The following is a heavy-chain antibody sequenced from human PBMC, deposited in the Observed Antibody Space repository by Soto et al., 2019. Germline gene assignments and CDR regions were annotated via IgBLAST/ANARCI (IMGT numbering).Heavy chain of an antibody. CDR3: AKARHSTSWYGLEADL. CDR2: ISYGGDNK. J-gene: IGHJ4*02. Sequence: QVQLVESGGGAVQPGRSLRLSCAASGFIFSDYAMHWVRQAPGKGLEWVAVISYGGDNKYYADSVRGRFAISRDNLKNTLDLQMNSLNPEDTAVYHCAKARHSTSWYGLEADLWGQGTLVTVSS. D-gene: IGHD6-13*01. V-gene: IGHV3-30*09. CDR1: GFIFSDYA.